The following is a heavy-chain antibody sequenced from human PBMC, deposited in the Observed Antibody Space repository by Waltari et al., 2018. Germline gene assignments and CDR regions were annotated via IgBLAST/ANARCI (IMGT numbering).Heavy chain of an antibody. V-gene: IGHV4-59*01. CDR3: ARKGGDFWSGYPLDY. CDR1: GGSISSYY. J-gene: IGHJ4*02. CDR2: IYYSGST. D-gene: IGHD3-3*01. Sequence: QVQLQESGPGLVKPSETLSLTCTVSGGSISSYYWSWIRQPPGKGLEWIGYIYYSGSTNYNPSLKSRVTISVDTSKNQCSLKLSSVTAADTAVYYCARKGGDFWSGYPLDYWGQGTLVTVSS.